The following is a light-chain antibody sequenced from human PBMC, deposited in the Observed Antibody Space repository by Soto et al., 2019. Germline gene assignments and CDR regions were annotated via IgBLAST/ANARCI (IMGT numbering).Light chain of an antibody. CDR3: QQYNDWPPIT. J-gene: IGKJ4*01. Sequence: IVMTHSPATLSVSLGEGATLSCRASQSISSNLAWYQQKPGQAPRLVIFDASTRATGIPDRFTGRGSGTEITLTISSLQSEDSAVYFCQQYNDWPPITFGGGTKVDIK. CDR2: DAS. CDR1: QSISSN. V-gene: IGKV3-15*01.